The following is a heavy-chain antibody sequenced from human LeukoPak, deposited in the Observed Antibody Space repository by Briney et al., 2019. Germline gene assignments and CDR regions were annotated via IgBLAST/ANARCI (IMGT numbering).Heavy chain of an antibody. V-gene: IGHV3-73*01. J-gene: IGHJ6*03. D-gene: IGHD3-10*01. CDR2: IRSKANSYAT. CDR3: AREMLKWFGEPQYYYYMDV. Sequence: QPGGSLRLSCAASGFTFSSYEMNWVRQAPGKGLEWVGRIRSKANSYATAYAASVKGRFTISRDDSKNTAYLQMNSLKTEDTAVYYCAREMLKWFGEPQYYYYMDVWGKGTTVTISS. CDR1: GFTFSSYE.